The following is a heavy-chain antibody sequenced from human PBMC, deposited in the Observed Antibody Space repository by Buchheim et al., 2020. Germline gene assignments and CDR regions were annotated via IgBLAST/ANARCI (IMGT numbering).Heavy chain of an antibody. D-gene: IGHD1-20*01. CDR1: GGSISSSSYY. Sequence: QLQLQESGPGLVKPSETLSLTCTVSGGSISSSSYYWGWIRQPPGKGLEWIGSIYYSGSTYYNPSLKSRVTISVDTSKNQFSLRLSSVTAADTAVYYCARRARYHYNWFDPWGQGTL. V-gene: IGHV4-39*01. J-gene: IGHJ5*02. CDR2: IYYSGST. CDR3: ARRARYHYNWFDP.